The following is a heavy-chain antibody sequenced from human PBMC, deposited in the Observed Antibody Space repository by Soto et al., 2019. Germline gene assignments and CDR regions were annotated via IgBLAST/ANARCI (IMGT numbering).Heavy chain of an antibody. CDR1: GFTFSSYS. V-gene: IGHV3-48*02. Sequence: GGSLRLSCAASGFTFSSYSMNWVRQAPGKGLEWVSYISSSSSTIYYADSVKGRFTISRDNAKNSLYLQMNSLRDEDTAVYYCARDTSGYSGYDPDLYYYGMDVWGQGTPVTVSS. D-gene: IGHD5-12*01. CDR2: ISSSSSTI. CDR3: ARDTSGYSGYDPDLYYYGMDV. J-gene: IGHJ6*02.